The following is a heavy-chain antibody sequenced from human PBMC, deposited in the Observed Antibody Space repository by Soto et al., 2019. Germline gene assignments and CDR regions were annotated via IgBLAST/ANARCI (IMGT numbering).Heavy chain of an antibody. V-gene: IGHV3-30*18. CDR1: GFTFSSYG. Sequence: GGSLRLSCAASGFTFSSYGMHWVRQAPGKGLEWVAVISYDGSNKYYADSVKGRFTISRDNSKNTLYLQMNSLRAEDTAVYYCAKVPPGGNSWYFDYWGQGTLVTVSS. D-gene: IGHD2-21*02. CDR2: ISYDGSNK. J-gene: IGHJ4*02. CDR3: AKVPPGGNSWYFDY.